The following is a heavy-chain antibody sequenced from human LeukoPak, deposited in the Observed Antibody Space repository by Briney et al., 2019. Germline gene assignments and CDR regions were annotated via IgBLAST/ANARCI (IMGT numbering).Heavy chain of an antibody. CDR1: GGSISSYY. V-gene: IGHV4-59*01. CDR2: IYYSGST. Sequence: SETLSLTCTVSGGSISSYYWSWIRQPPEKGLEWIGYIYYSGSTNYNPSLKSRVTISVDTSKNQFSLKLSSVTAADTAVYYCARGPYGNSPYNWFDPWGQGTLVTVSS. J-gene: IGHJ5*02. D-gene: IGHD4-11*01. CDR3: ARGPYGNSPYNWFDP.